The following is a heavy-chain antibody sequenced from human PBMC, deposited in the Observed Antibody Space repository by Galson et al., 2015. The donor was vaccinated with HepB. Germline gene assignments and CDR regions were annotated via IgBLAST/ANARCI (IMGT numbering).Heavy chain of an antibody. CDR1: GITFSSYA. CDR2: VSYDGSEK. Sequence: SLRLSCAASGITFSSYAMHWVRQAPGKGLECVAAVSYDGSEKYYADSVRGRFTVSRDNSKNTLYLHMTSLRAEDTALYYCASGDYGLIDYWGQGTLVTVSS. J-gene: IGHJ4*02. D-gene: IGHD4-17*01. V-gene: IGHV3-30*03. CDR3: ASGDYGLIDY.